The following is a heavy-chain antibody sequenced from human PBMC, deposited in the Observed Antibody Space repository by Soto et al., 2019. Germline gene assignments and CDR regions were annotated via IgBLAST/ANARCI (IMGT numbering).Heavy chain of an antibody. D-gene: IGHD3-10*01. J-gene: IGHJ6*02. CDR2: IYYSGST. CDR1: GGSISSYY. Sequence: PSETVSLTXTVSGGSISSYYWSWIRQPPGKGLEWIGYIYYSGSTNYNPSLKSRVTISVDTSKNQFSLKLSSVTAADTAVYYCARDSDFYYYYGMDVWGQGTTVTVSS. V-gene: IGHV4-59*01. CDR3: ARDSDFYYYYGMDV.